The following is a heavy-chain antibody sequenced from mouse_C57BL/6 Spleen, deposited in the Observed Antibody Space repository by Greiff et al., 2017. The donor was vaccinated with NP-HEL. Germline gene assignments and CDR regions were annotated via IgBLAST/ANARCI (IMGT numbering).Heavy chain of an antibody. CDR2: ISYDGSN. CDR1: GYSITSGYY. V-gene: IGHV3-6*01. D-gene: IGHD1-1*01. J-gene: IGHJ1*03. CDR3: ARDPYYYGSSPYWYFDV. Sequence: ESGPGLVKPSQSLSLTCSVTGYSITSGYYWNWIRQFPGNKLEWMGYISYDGSNNYNPSLKNRISITRDTSKNQFFLKLNSVTTEDTATYYCARDPYYYGSSPYWYFDVWGTGTTVTVSS.